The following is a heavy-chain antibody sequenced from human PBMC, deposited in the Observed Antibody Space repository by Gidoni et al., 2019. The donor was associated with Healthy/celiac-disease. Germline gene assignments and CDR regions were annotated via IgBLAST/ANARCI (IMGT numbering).Heavy chain of an antibody. D-gene: IGHD3-22*01. CDR1: GFTFSSYG. CDR2: ISYDGSNK. CDR3: AKEHHSYYYDSSGPEYYFDY. Sequence: QVQLVESGGGVVQPGRSLRLSCAASGFTFSSYGMHWVRQAPGKGLEWVAVISYDGSNKYYADSVKGRFTISRDNSKNTLYLQMNSLRAEDTAVYYCAKEHHSYYYDSSGPEYYFDYWGQGTLVTVSS. V-gene: IGHV3-30*18. J-gene: IGHJ4*02.